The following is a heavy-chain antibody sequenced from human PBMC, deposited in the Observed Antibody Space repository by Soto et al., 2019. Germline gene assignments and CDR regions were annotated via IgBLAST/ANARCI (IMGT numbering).Heavy chain of an antibody. CDR3: AKAIAARGYYYGMDV. V-gene: IGHV3-66*01. Sequence: PGGSLRLSCAASGFTVSNTYMSWARQAPGKGLEWVSFIYSGGSTFYADSVKGRFTISRDSSKNTLYLQMNSLRAEDTAVYYCAKAIAARGYYYGMDVWGQGTTVTVSS. CDR2: IYSGGST. J-gene: IGHJ6*02. CDR1: GFTVSNTY. D-gene: IGHD6-6*01.